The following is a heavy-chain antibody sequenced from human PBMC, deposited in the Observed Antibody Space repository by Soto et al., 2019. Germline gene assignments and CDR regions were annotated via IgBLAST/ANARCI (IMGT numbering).Heavy chain of an antibody. CDR2: INPNSGGT. D-gene: IGHD3-22*01. V-gene: IGHV1-2*04. CDR3: ARGGPYYYDSPPPNDAFDI. CDR1: GYTFTGYY. Sequence: GASVKVSCKASGYTFTGYYMHWVRQAPGQGLEWMGWINPNSGGTNYAQKFQGWVTMTRDTSISTAYMELSRLRSDDTAVYYCARGGPYYYDSPPPNDAFDIWGQGTMVTVSS. J-gene: IGHJ3*02.